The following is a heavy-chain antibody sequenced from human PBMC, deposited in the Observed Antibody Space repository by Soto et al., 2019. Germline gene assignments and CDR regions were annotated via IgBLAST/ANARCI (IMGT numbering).Heavy chain of an antibody. CDR2: IKQDGSEK. Sequence: GGSLRLSCAASGFTFSSYWMSWVRQAPGKGLEWVANIKQDGSEKYYVDSVKGRFTISRDNAKNSLYLQMNSLRAEDTAVYYCARVVGSGSYYGYGMDVWGQGTTVTVSS. J-gene: IGHJ6*02. CDR3: ARVVGSGSYYGYGMDV. V-gene: IGHV3-7*03. D-gene: IGHD3-10*01. CDR1: GFTFSSYW.